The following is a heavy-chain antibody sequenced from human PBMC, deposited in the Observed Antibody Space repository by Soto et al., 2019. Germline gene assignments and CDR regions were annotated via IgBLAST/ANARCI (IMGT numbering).Heavy chain of an antibody. CDR2: ISWNSGII. J-gene: IGHJ3*01. Sequence: GGSLRLSCAASGVTFSSYAMSWVRQAPGKGLEWVSGISWNSGIIGYADSVKGRFTISRDNAKNSLYLQMNSLRAEDTAVYYCARDQLYYNDISGRPLNAFDVWGQGTMVTVS. CDR3: ARDQLYYNDISGRPLNAFDV. D-gene: IGHD3-22*01. CDR1: GVTFSSYA. V-gene: IGHV3-48*01.